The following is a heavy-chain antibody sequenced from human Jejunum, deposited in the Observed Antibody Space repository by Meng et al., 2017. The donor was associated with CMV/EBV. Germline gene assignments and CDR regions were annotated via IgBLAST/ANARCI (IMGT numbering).Heavy chain of an antibody. J-gene: IGHJ4*02. Sequence: SCAASGFIFRASTMHWVRQAPGKVLEWVAFTHIDENEKHYADAVRGRFTISRDDSKNTLYLQMSSLRADDTAVYYCADDFWKERGYWGQGTLVTVSS. CDR2: THIDENEK. V-gene: IGHV3-30*02. CDR1: GFIFRAST. CDR3: ADDFWKERGY. D-gene: IGHD3-3*01.